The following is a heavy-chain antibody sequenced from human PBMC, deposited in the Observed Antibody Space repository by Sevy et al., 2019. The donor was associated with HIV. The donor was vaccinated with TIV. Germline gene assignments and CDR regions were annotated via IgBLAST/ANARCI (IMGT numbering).Heavy chain of an antibody. D-gene: IGHD4-17*01. J-gene: IGHJ4*02. CDR3: ARAQGGKVTTSFSFDY. CDR1: GGSISSGSYY. CDR2: IYTSGST. Sequence: SETLSLTCTVSGGSISSGSYYWSWIRQPAGKELEWIGRIYTSGSTTYNPSLKSRVIMSVDTSKNQFSLKLNSVTAADTAVYYCARAQGGKVTTSFSFDYWGQGMLVTVSS. V-gene: IGHV4-61*02.